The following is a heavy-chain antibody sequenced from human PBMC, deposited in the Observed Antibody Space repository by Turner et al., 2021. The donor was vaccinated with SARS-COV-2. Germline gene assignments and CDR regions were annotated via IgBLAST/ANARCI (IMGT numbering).Heavy chain of an antibody. D-gene: IGHD3-22*01. V-gene: IGHV3-21*01. Sequence: EVHLVESGGGLVKPGGSLRLSCAAPGFTFCSYSMNWVRQAPGKGLEWVSSISGSSSYIYYADSVKGRFTISRDNAKNSLYLQMNSLRAEDTAVYYCARVLRTYYYDSSGYYPGAVDYWGQGTLVTVSS. J-gene: IGHJ4*02. CDR1: GFTFCSYS. CDR3: ARVLRTYYYDSSGYYPGAVDY. CDR2: ISGSSSYI.